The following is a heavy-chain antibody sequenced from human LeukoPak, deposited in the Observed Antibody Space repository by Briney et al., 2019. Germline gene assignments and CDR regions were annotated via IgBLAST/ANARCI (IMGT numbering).Heavy chain of an antibody. J-gene: IGHJ5*02. Sequence: SETLSLTCTVSGGSISSGGYYWSWIRQHLGKGLEWIGYINHSGTTYYNPSLKSRVTISVDTSKTHFSLMLRSVTAADTAVYYCANYGSGTYRFDPWGQGTLVTVSS. CDR2: INHSGTT. V-gene: IGHV4-31*03. CDR3: ANYGSGTYRFDP. D-gene: IGHD3-10*01. CDR1: GGSISSGGYY.